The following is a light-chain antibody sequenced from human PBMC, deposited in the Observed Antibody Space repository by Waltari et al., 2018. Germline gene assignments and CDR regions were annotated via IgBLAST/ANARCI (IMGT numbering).Light chain of an antibody. Sequence: EILMTQSPATLSVSPGERATLSCRASQSVSSSLAWYQQKPGQAPRLLIYGASTRATAIPARFSGSGSGTEFTLSISRLQSEDCAVYYCQQYKNWPPRFGGGTKVEIK. J-gene: IGKJ4*01. CDR2: GAS. V-gene: IGKV3-15*01. CDR1: QSVSSS. CDR3: QQYKNWPPR.